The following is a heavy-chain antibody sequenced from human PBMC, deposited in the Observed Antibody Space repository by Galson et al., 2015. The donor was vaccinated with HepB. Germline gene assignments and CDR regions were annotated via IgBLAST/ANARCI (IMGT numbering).Heavy chain of an antibody. V-gene: IGHV3-30*04. Sequence: SLRLSCAASEFTFSSYAMHWVRQAPGKGLEWVAAISYDGSNKYYAESVKGRFTISRDNSKNTLYLQMNSLRAEDTAVYYCARDTLPPGSIWFGEPSGDLDIWGQGTVVTVSS. CDR1: EFTFSSYA. D-gene: IGHD3-10*01. CDR2: ISYDGSNK. CDR3: ARDTLPPGSIWFGEPSGDLDI. J-gene: IGHJ3*02.